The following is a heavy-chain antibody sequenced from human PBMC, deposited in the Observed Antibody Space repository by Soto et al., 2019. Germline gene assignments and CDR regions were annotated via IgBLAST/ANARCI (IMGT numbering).Heavy chain of an antibody. D-gene: IGHD3-10*01. J-gene: IGHJ4*02. V-gene: IGHV3-23*01. Sequence: EVQLLETGGGLVQPGGSLRLSCAASGFTFNNYAMTWVRQAPGKRLEWVSAISGGGDTTSHADSVKGRFTVSRDGSKNTLYLLMSSLRAEDTAIYYCAKGRGGSGSLTPRVDFWGQGTLVTVSS. CDR2: ISGGGDTT. CDR3: AKGRGGSGSLTPRVDF. CDR1: GFTFNNYA.